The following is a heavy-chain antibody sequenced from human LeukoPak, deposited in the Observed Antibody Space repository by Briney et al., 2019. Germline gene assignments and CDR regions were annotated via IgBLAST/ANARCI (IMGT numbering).Heavy chain of an antibody. CDR3: ARGRGFWSGYSTDY. D-gene: IGHD3-3*01. Sequence: SETLSLTCTVSGSSITSGYYWGWIRQPPGKGLEWIGTIFHSGTTYYNPSLKSRVTISVDTSKNQFSLKLSSVTAADTAVYYCARGRGFWSGYSTDYWGQGTLITVSS. J-gene: IGHJ4*02. CDR1: GSSITSGYY. CDR2: IFHSGTT. V-gene: IGHV4-38-2*02.